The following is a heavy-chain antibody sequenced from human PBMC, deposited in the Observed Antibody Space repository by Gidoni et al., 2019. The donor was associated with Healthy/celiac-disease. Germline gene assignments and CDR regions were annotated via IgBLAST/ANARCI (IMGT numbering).Heavy chain of an antibody. CDR2: INHSGST. D-gene: IGHD2-2*01. Sequence: QVQLPQWRPALLKPSEALSPTCPVYGGSFRGYSLPWIPQTPGKGLEWIGEINHSGSTNYNPSLKSRVTISVETSKNQFSLKLSSVTAAETAVYYCARCRGPAAIAFWTDLKPPKTYYFDYWVQGTLVTVSS. J-gene: IGHJ4*02. V-gene: IGHV4-34*01. CDR1: GGSFRGYS. CDR3: ARCRGPAAIAFWTDLKPPKTYYFDY.